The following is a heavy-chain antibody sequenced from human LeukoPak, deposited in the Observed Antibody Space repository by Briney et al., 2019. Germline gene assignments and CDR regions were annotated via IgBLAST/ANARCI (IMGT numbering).Heavy chain of an antibody. CDR3: ARATGPNWFDP. CDR1: GGSISSGDYY. CDR2: IYYSGST. J-gene: IGHJ5*02. V-gene: IGHV4-30-4*01. Sequence: PSETLSLTCTVSGGSISSGDYYWSWIRQPPGKGLEWIGYIYYSGSTYYNPSLKSRVTISVDTSKNQFSLKLSSVTAADTAVYYCARATGPNWFDPWGQGTLVTVSS.